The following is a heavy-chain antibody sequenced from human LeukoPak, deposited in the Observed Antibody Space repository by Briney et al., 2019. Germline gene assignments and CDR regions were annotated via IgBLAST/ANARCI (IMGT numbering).Heavy chain of an antibody. V-gene: IGHV1-18*01. D-gene: IGHD6-13*01. CDR3: ARFFVGSSWYGGENYSDY. CDR2: ISAYNGNT. J-gene: IGHJ4*02. CDR1: GYTFTSYG. Sequence: ASVKVSCKASGYTFTSYGISWVRQAPGQGLEWMGWISAYNGNTNYAQKLQGRVTMTTDTSTSTAYMELRSLRSDDTAVYYCARFFVGSSWYGGENYSDYWGQGTLVTVSS.